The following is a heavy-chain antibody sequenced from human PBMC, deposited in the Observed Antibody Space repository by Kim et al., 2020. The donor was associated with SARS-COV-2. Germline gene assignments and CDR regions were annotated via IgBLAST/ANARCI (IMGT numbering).Heavy chain of an antibody. V-gene: IGHV4-59*01. D-gene: IGHD1-26*01. CDR3: ARGAGFHFL. CDR2: ICYSGNT. Sequence: SETLSLTCTLSGGSLNNYYWAWIRQPPGRGLEWIGNICYSGNTDYNPSLNIRVSISVDTSKNQFYLNLRLVTPADTAVYSCARGAGFHFLWGQGTLVTVSS. J-gene: IGHJ4*02. CDR1: GGSLNNYY.